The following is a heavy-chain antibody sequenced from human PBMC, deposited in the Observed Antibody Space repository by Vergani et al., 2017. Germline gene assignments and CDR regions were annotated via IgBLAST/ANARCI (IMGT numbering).Heavy chain of an antibody. D-gene: IGHD1-26*01. CDR2: TYYRSKWYN. V-gene: IGHV6-1*01. CDR1: GDRVPCNSAA. Sequence: QVQLQQSGPGLVKPSQTLSLTCAISGDRVPCNSAAWNWIRQSPSRGLEWLGRTYYRSKWYNDYAVSVKRRITINPDTSKNQFSLQLISVTPEATAVYYCARVEGAPTPYYYGMDVWGQGTTVTVSS. J-gene: IGHJ6*02. CDR3: ARVEGAPTPYYYGMDV.